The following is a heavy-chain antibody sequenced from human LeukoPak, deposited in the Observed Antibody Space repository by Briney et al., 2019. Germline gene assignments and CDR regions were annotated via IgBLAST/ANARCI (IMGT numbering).Heavy chain of an antibody. J-gene: IGHJ6*03. CDR2: ISAYNGNT. V-gene: IGHV1-18*01. CDR3: AIGRAVAGKDYYYYMDV. CDR1: GYTFTSYG. Sequence: ASAKVSCKASGYTFTSYGISWVRQAPGQGLEWMGWISAYNGNTNYAQKLQGRVTMTTDTSTSTAYMELRSLRSDDTAVYYCAIGRAVAGKDYYYYMDVWGKGTTVTVSS. D-gene: IGHD6-19*01.